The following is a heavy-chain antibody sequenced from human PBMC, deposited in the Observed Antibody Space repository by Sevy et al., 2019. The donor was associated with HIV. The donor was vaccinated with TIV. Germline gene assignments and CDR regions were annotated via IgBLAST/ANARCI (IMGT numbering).Heavy chain of an antibody. CDR1: GFTFSTYS. Sequence: GGSLRLSCAASGFTFSTYSMNWIRQAPGKGLEWVSSISTSGTYIYYRDSLKGRFTISRDNAKNSLYLQMNSLRAEDTAVYYCAREITMARGVITIPSGWFDTWGQGTLVTVSS. D-gene: IGHD3-10*01. CDR3: AREITMARGVITIPSGWFDT. CDR2: ISTSGTYI. V-gene: IGHV3-21*03. J-gene: IGHJ5*02.